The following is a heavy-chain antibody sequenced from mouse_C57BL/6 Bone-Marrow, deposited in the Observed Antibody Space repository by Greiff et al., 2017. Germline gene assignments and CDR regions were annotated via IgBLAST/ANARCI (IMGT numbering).Heavy chain of an antibody. Sequence: EVQGVESGGGLVQPGGSLKLSCAASGFTFSDYYMYWVRQTPEKRLEWVAYISNGGGSTYYPDTVKGRFTISRDNAKNTLYLQMSRLKSEDTAMYYCARLPPMDYWGQGTSVTVSS. CDR2: ISNGGGST. CDR1: GFTFSDYY. V-gene: IGHV5-12*01. CDR3: ARLPPMDY. J-gene: IGHJ4*01.